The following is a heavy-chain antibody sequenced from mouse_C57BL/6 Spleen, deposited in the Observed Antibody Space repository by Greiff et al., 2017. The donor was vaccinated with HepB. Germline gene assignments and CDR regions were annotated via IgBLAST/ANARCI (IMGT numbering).Heavy chain of an antibody. CDR1: GFTFSDYG. J-gene: IGHJ3*01. Sequence: DVQLVESGGGLVKPGGSLKLSCAASGFTFSDYGMHWVRQAPEKGLEWVAYISSGSSTIYYADTVKGRFTISRDNAKNTLFLQMTSLRSEDTAMYYCASLGSSPFAYWGQGTLVTVSA. V-gene: IGHV5-17*01. D-gene: IGHD1-1*01. CDR2: ISSGSSTI. CDR3: ASLGSSPFAY.